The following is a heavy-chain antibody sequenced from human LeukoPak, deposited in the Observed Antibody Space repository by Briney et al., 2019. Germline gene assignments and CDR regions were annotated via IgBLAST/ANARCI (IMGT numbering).Heavy chain of an antibody. Sequence: GGSLRLSCAASGFTFSNYWMSWVRQGPGKGLEWVSNIRQDGSATYYVDSVKGRLNISRDHAQNSLYLQMNSLRAEDTVVFFQAEDGIRYFDWLLSSFFDYWGQGTLVTVSS. CDR2: IRQDGSAT. CDR1: GFTFSNYW. D-gene: IGHD3-9*01. V-gene: IGHV3-7*01. J-gene: IGHJ4*02. CDR3: AEDGIRYFDWLLSSFFDY.